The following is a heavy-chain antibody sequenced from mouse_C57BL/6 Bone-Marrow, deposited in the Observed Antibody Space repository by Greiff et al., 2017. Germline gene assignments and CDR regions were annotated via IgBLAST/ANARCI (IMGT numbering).Heavy chain of an antibody. Sequence: EVMLVESGEGLVKPGGSLKLSCAASGFTFSSYAMSWVRQTPEKRLEWVAYISSGGDYIYYAATVKGRFTISRDNARNTLYLQMSSLKSEDTAMYYCTRVLIYYGPAWFAYWGQGTLVTVSA. V-gene: IGHV5-9-1*02. CDR3: TRVLIYYGPAWFAY. D-gene: IGHD2-1*01. CDR2: ISSGGDYI. J-gene: IGHJ3*01. CDR1: GFTFSSYA.